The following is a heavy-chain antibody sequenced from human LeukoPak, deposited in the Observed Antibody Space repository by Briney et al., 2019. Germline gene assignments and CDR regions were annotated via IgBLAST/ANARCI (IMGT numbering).Heavy chain of an antibody. V-gene: IGHV1-2*02. J-gene: IGHJ4*02. CDR2: INPNSGGT. CDR1: GYTFTGYY. Sequence: GASVKASCKASGYTFTGYYMHWVRQAPGQGLEWMGWINPNSGGTNYAQKFQGRVTMTRDTSTSTVYMELSSLRSEDTAVYYCARVGESGDGYNSFDYWGQGTLVTVSS. CDR3: ARVGESGDGYNSFDY. D-gene: IGHD5-24*01.